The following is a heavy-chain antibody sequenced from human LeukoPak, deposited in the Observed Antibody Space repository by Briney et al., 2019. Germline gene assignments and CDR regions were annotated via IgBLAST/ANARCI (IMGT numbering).Heavy chain of an antibody. V-gene: IGHV3-30*02. J-gene: IGHJ4*02. CDR2: IRYDGSNK. Sequence: SGGSLRLSCAASGFTFSSYGMHWVRQAPGKGLEWVAFIRYDGSNKYYADSVKGRFTISRDNSKNTLYLQMNSLRAEVTAVYYCAKEYSGYDYAFDYWGQGTLVTVSS. D-gene: IGHD5-12*01. CDR1: GFTFSSYG. CDR3: AKEYSGYDYAFDY.